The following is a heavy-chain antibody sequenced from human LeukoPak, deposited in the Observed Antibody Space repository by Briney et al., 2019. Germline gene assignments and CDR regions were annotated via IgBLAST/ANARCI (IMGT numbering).Heavy chain of an antibody. CDR3: AKDRDGYNSGDYFDY. CDR2: IRYDGSNK. Sequence: GGSLRLSCEASGFTFSSYGMHWVRQAPGKGLEWVAFIRYDGSNKYYADSVKGRFTISRDNSKNTLYLQMNSLRAEDTAVYYCAKDRDGYNSGDYFDYWGQGTLVTVSS. V-gene: IGHV3-30*02. J-gene: IGHJ4*02. CDR1: GFTFSSYG. D-gene: IGHD5-24*01.